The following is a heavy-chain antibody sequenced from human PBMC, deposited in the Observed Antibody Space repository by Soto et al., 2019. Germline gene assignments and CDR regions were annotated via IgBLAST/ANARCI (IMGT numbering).Heavy chain of an antibody. CDR2: IYHSGST. CDR3: ARARYDFWSGYYATNWSDP. Sequence: PSETLSLTCAVSGGSISSGGYSWSWIRQPPGKGLEWIGYIYHSGSTYYNPSLKSRVTISVDRSKNQFSLKLSSVTAADTAVYYCARARYDFWSGYYATNWSDPRGQGTLVTVSS. D-gene: IGHD3-3*01. CDR1: GGSISSGGYS. J-gene: IGHJ5*02. V-gene: IGHV4-30-2*01.